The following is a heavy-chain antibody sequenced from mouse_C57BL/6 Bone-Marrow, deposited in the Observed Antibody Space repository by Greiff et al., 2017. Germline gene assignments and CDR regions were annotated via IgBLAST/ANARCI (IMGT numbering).Heavy chain of an antibody. D-gene: IGHD1-1*01. CDR2: IDPSDSYT. CDR1: GYTFTSYW. Sequence: QVQLQQPGAELVMPGASVKLSCKASGYTFTSYWMHWVKQRPGQGLEWIGEIDPSDSYTNYNQKFKGKSTLTVDKSSSTAYMQLSSLTSEDSAVYYCARSGHYYGSSYGYFDVWGTGTTVTVSS. J-gene: IGHJ1*03. V-gene: IGHV1-69*01. CDR3: ARSGHYYGSSYGYFDV.